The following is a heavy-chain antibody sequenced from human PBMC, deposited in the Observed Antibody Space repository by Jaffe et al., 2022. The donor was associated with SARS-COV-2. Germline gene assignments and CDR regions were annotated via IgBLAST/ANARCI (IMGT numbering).Heavy chain of an antibody. V-gene: IGHV3-23*01. Sequence: EVHLSESGGGLVQPGGSLRLSCAASGFTFDSYDMTWVRQAPGKGLEWVSSVTGNGRRTYYADSVKGRFTISRDNSKNTLSLQMDILRAEDTATYYCAKGRKAADDAFDFWGQGTMVIVSS. CDR2: VTGNGRRT. CDR1: GFTFDSYD. J-gene: IGHJ3*01. CDR3: AKGRKAADDAFDF.